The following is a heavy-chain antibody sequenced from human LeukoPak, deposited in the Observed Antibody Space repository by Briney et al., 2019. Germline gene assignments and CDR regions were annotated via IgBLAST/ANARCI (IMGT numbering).Heavy chain of an antibody. Sequence: GGSLRLSCAASGFTFSSYWMSWVRQAPGKGLEWVANIKQDGSEKYYVDSVKGRFTISRDNAKNSLYLQMNSLRAEDTAVYYCARDRSYGGRYYYYYMDVWGKGTTVTVSS. CDR2: IKQDGSEK. CDR1: GFTFSSYW. CDR3: ARDRSYGGRYYYYYMDV. J-gene: IGHJ6*03. D-gene: IGHD4-23*01. V-gene: IGHV3-7*01.